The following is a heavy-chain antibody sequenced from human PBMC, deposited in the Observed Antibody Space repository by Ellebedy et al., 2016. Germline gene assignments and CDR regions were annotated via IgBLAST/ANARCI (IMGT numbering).Heavy chain of an antibody. D-gene: IGHD7-27*01. Sequence: SLKISCAASGFTFDDYAMHWVRQAPGKGLEWVSGISWNSGSIAYADSVKGRFTISRDNAKNSLYLQMNTLRAEDTALYYCAKDYGDRMMGYYYYYGMDVWGQGTTVTVSS. CDR2: ISWNSGSI. J-gene: IGHJ6*02. CDR1: GFTFDDYA. CDR3: AKDYGDRMMGYYYYYGMDV. V-gene: IGHV3-9*01.